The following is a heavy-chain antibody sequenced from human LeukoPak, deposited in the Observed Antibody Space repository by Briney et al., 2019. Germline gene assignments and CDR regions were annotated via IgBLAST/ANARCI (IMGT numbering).Heavy chain of an antibody. CDR2: IIPIFGTA. Sequence: ASVKVSCKASGGTFSSYAISWVRQAPGQGLEWMGGIIPIFGTANYAQKFQGRVTITADESTSTAYMELGSLRSEDTAVYYCARSFFAAAAGSFDYWGQGTLVTVSS. V-gene: IGHV1-69*13. J-gene: IGHJ4*02. CDR3: ARSFFAAAAGSFDY. D-gene: IGHD6-13*01. CDR1: GGTFSSYA.